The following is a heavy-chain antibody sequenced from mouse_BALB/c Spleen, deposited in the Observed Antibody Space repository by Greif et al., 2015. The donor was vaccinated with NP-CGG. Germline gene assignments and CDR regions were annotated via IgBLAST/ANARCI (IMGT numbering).Heavy chain of an antibody. CDR1: GYTFTSYW. Sequence: QVQLKQSGAELAKPGASVKMSCKASGYTFTSYWMHWVKQRPGQGLEWIGYINPSTGYTEYNQKFKDKATLTADKSSSTAYMQLSRLTSEDSAVYYCARGGSWFAYWGQGTLVTVSA. CDR2: INPSTGYT. J-gene: IGHJ3*01. CDR3: ARGGSWFAY. V-gene: IGHV1-7*01.